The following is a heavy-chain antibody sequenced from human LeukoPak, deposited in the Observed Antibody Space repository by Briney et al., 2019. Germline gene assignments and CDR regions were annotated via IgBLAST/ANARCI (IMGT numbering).Heavy chain of an antibody. CDR2: INHSGST. CDR3: ARALVPPPTRYSSGWYSV. D-gene: IGHD6-19*01. CDR1: GGSFSGYY. V-gene: IGHV4-34*01. J-gene: IGHJ6*04. Sequence: PSETLSLTCAVYGGSFSGYYWSWIRQPPGKGLEWIGEINHSGSTNYNPSLKSRVTISVDTSKNQFSLRLSSVTAADTAVYYCARALVPPPTRYSSGWYSVCGKGTTVTVSS.